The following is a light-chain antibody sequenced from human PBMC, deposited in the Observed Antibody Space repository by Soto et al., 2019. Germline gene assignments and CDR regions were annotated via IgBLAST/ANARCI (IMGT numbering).Light chain of an antibody. Sequence: QSVLTQPPSVSGAPGQRVTISGTGSSSNIGAGYDVHWYQQLPGSAPKLLIYDNNIRPSGVPARFSGSKSATSASLAITGLQAEDEAEYYCQSFDSSLSGFYVFGTGTKVTVL. CDR2: DNN. V-gene: IGLV1-40*01. CDR3: QSFDSSLSGFYV. J-gene: IGLJ1*01. CDR1: SSNIGAGYD.